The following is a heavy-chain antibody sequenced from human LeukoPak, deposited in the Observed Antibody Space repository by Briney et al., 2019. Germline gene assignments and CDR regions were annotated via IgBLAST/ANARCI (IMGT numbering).Heavy chain of an antibody. CDR2: IRYDGSTK. CDR3: ARAYSRESGYDFVFEN. CDR1: GFTFSNYG. D-gene: IGHD5-12*01. V-gene: IGHV3-33*01. Sequence: GGSLRLSCAASGFTFSNYGVHWVRQAPGKGLQWVAVIRYDGSTKYYADSVKGRFTISRDNSKNTVYLEMNSLRAEDTAVYYCARAYSRESGYDFVFENWGQGTLVSVSS. J-gene: IGHJ4*02.